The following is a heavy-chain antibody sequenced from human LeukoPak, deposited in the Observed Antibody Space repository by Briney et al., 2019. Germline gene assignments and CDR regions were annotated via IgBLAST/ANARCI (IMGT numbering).Heavy chain of an antibody. CDR1: GFTFSNAW. CDR3: TTDLYYDSSGYYYGGFNAFDI. D-gene: IGHD3-22*01. V-gene: IGHV3-15*01. CDR2: IKSKTDGGTT. Sequence: GGSLRLSCAASGFTFSNAWMSWVRQAPGKGLEWVGRIKSKTDGGTTDSAAPVKGRVTISRDDSKNTLYLQMNSLKTEDTAVYYCTTDLYYDSSGYYYGGFNAFDIWGEGTMVTVSS. J-gene: IGHJ3*02.